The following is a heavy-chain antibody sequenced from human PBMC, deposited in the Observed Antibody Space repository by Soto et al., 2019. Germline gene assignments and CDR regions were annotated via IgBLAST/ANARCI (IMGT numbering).Heavy chain of an antibody. J-gene: IGHJ3*02. CDR1: GFTFSSYS. CDR3: ARDFGYCSSTSCFDAFDI. V-gene: IGHV3-21*01. CDR2: ISSSSSYI. Sequence: GGSLRLSCAASGFTFSSYSMNWVRQAPGKWLEWVSSISSSSSYIYYADSVKGRFTISRDNAKNSLYLQMNSLRAEDTAVYYCARDFGYCSSTSCFDAFDIWGQGTMVTVSS. D-gene: IGHD2-2*01.